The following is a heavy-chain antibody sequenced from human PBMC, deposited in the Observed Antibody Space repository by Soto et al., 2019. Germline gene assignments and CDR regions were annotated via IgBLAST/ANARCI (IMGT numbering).Heavy chain of an antibody. CDR3: ARDLTVAESSY. V-gene: IGHV3-33*01. J-gene: IGHJ4*02. D-gene: IGHD6-19*01. CDR1: GFTFSSYG. CDR2: IWYDGSNK. Sequence: QVQLVESGGGVVQPGRSLRLSCAASGFTFSSYGMHWVRQAPGKGLEWVAVIWYDGSNKYYADSVKGRFTISRDNSKNTLYLQMNSLRAEDTAVYYCARDLTVAESSYWGQGTLVTVSS.